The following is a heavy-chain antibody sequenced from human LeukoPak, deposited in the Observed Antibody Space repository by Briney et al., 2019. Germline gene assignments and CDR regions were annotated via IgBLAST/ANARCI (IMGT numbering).Heavy chain of an antibody. J-gene: IGHJ4*02. D-gene: IGHD1-26*01. CDR2: VIGSGRNT. CDR3: VKSRRVGANQRGLFDY. Sequence: PGGSLRLSCAGSGFAFSNYAMTWFRQAPGRGRGGFSGVIGSGRNTFYPDSVEGRFTISGDNSKNTVYLQMNSLRADDTAVYYCVKSRRVGANQRGLFDYWGQGTLVTVSP. V-gene: IGHV3-23*01. CDR1: GFAFSNYA.